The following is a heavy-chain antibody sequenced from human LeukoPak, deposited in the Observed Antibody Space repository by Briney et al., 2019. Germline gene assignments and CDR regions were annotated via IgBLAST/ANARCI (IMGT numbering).Heavy chain of an antibody. CDR2: ISNDGSNK. D-gene: IGHD1-14*01. J-gene: IGHJ3*02. Sequence: PGRSLKLSCAATGFTFSSFGIHWARQAPGKGLEWVAVISNDGSNKDYADSVKGRFIISRDNSKNTLYLQMNSLRVEDTAVYYCARDRSGIYDAFDIWGPGTMVTVSS. CDR3: ARDRSGIYDAFDI. V-gene: IGHV3-30*03. CDR1: GFTFSSFG.